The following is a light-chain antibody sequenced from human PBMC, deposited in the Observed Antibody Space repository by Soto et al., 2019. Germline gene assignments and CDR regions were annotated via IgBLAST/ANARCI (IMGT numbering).Light chain of an antibody. CDR3: SSYTGSSTLYV. Sequence: QSVLTQAASVSGCPGQSITISCTGTSSDIGGYNYVSWYQQHPGKVPKLMIFEVSNRPSGVSYRFSGSKSGNTASLTISGLQAEDEADYYCSSYTGSSTLYVFGTGTKVTVL. CDR1: SSDIGGYNY. CDR2: EVS. J-gene: IGLJ1*01. V-gene: IGLV2-14*01.